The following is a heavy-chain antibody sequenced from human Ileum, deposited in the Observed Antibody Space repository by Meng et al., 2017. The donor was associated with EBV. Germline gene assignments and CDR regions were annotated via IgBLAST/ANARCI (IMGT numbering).Heavy chain of an antibody. J-gene: IGHJ2*01. CDR2: IYNSGST. V-gene: IGHV4-30-4*01. CDR1: GGSISSSNYY. CDR3: ARGQKGYFDL. Sequence: QVQPQGSGPGMLKPSLTLPLTCPVSGGSISSSNYYWSWIRQPPGKGLEWSGHIYNSGSTYYNPSLKSRITISVDTSKNQFSLKLSSVTAADTAVYYCARGQKGYFDLWGRGTLVTVSS.